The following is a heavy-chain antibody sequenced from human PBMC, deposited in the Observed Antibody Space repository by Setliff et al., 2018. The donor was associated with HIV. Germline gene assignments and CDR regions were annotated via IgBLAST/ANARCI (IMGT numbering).Heavy chain of an antibody. CDR1: SESMSNHY. Sequence: PSETLSLTCTVSSESMSNHYWSWLRQSPGKGLEWIGSMFHSGNTYYNPSLESRVSMSVDTSTNQVSLQLSSVTAADTAVYYCARGKSGSYDAYDMWGQGTMVTVSS. J-gene: IGHJ3*02. CDR3: ARGKSGSYDAYDM. CDR2: MFHSGNT. V-gene: IGHV4-38-2*02. D-gene: IGHD5-12*01.